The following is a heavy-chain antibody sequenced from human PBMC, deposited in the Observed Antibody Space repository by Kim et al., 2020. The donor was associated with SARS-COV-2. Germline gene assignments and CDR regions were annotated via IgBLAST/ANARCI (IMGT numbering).Heavy chain of an antibody. CDR2: INSDGGTT. CDR3: ASRRYTGTYYYFDY. CDR1: GFTFSSYW. D-gene: IGHD1-26*01. V-gene: IGHV3-74*01. Sequence: GGSLRLSCAASGFTFSSYWMHWVRQAPGKGLVWVPRINSDGGTTSYADSEKGRFTISRDNAKSTLYLQMNSLRAEDTAVYYCASRRYTGTYYYFDYWGQGTLVTVSS. J-gene: IGHJ4*02.